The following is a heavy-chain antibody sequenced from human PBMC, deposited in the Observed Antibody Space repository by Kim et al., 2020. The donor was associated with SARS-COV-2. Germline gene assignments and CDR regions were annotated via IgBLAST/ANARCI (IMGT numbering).Heavy chain of an antibody. CDR2: TYYRSKWYN. Sequence: SQTLSLICAISGDSVPSNSAAWNWIRQSPSRGLEWLGRTYYRSKWYNDYEVSVKSRITINPDTSKNQFSLQLNSVTPEDTAVYYCTRGTRLWSFFDYWGQGTLVTVSS. V-gene: IGHV6-1*01. J-gene: IGHJ4*02. D-gene: IGHD3-10*01. CDR3: TRGTRLWSFFDY. CDR1: GDSVPSNSAA.